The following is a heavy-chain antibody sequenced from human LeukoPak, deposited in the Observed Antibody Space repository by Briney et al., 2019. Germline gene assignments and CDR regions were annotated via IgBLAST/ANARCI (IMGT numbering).Heavy chain of an antibody. CDR3: ARLDGYNYITDY. V-gene: IGHV2-5*01. Sequence: ESGPTLVNPTQTLTLTCTFSGFSLSTSGVGVGWIRQPPGKALEWLALIYWNDDKRYSPSLKSRLTITKDTSKNQVVLTMTNMDPVDTATYYCARLDGYNYITDYWGQGTLVTVSS. CDR2: IYWNDDK. J-gene: IGHJ4*02. D-gene: IGHD5-24*01. CDR1: GFSLSTSGVG.